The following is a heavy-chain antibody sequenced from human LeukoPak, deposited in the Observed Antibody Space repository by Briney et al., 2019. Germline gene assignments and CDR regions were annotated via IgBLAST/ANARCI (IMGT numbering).Heavy chain of an antibody. D-gene: IGHD1-26*01. CDR1: GLAFSSYD. Sequence: GRSLRLSCAPSGLAFSSYDMHWVRQAPGKGLEWVAVISYDGSDKYYVDSVKGRFTISRDNSKNTLYLQMNSLKAEDAAVYYCARLLSGSYDNYFDYWGQGTLVTVSS. J-gene: IGHJ4*02. CDR3: ARLLSGSYDNYFDY. V-gene: IGHV3-30*03. CDR2: ISYDGSDK.